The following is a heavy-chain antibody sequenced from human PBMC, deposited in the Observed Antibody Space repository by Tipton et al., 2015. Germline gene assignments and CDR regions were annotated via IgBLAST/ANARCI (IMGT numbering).Heavy chain of an antibody. J-gene: IGHJ4*02. Sequence: SLRLSCAASGFTFTIYAMSWVRQAPGKGLEWVSSITWNGGSFAYADSVKGRFTISRDNAKKSVFLQMNSLRIEDTAVYYCARAYSIGPADYWGLGTLVTVSS. CDR2: ITWNGGSF. CDR3: ARAYSIGPADY. D-gene: IGHD4-11*01. V-gene: IGHV3-20*04. CDR1: GFTFTIYA.